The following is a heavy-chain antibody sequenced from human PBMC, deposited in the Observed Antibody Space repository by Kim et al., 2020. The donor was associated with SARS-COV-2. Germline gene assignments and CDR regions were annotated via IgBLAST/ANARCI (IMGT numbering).Heavy chain of an antibody. J-gene: IGHJ2*01. V-gene: IGHV4-59*01. Sequence: SETLSLTCTVSGGSISSYYWSWIRQPPGKGLEWIGYIYYSGSTNYNPSLKSRVTISVDTSKNQFSLKLSSVTAADTAVYYCARFTVTDPWWYFDLWGRGTLVTVSS. CDR2: IYYSGST. CDR3: ARFTVTDPWWYFDL. D-gene: IGHD4-4*01. CDR1: GGSISSYY.